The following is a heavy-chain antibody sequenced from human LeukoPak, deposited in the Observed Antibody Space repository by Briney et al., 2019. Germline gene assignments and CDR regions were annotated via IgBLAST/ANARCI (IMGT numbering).Heavy chain of an antibody. CDR3: ARSFYCDSSGYPSYFDY. V-gene: IGHV1-46*01. CDR2: INPTGGST. CDR1: GYTFTSYY. J-gene: IGHJ4*02. D-gene: IGHD3-22*01. Sequence: ASVKVSCMASGYTFTSYYMHWVRQAPRQGGEWMGIINPTGGSTSYAQKFQGRVTITRDTSTSTVYMELSSLRSEDTAVYYCARSFYCDSSGYPSYFDYWGQGSLVTVSS.